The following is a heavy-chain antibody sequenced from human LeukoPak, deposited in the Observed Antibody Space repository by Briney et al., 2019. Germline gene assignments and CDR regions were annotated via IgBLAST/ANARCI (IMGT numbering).Heavy chain of an antibody. Sequence: PGGSLRLSCAASGFTFSSYTMSWVRQDPGKGLEWVSAICGRGGSTYYADSVKGRFTFSRDNSKNPLYLRMNRRRAEDTGVYYCAKEELRWFGELLPVWEDDGGQGSLVTVSS. J-gene: IGHJ4*02. CDR2: ICGRGGST. V-gene: IGHV3-23*01. CDR3: AKEELRWFGELLPVWEDD. D-gene: IGHD3-10*01. CDR1: GFTFSSYT.